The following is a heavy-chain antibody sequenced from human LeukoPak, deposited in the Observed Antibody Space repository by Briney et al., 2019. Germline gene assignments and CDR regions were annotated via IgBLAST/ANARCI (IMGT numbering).Heavy chain of an antibody. V-gene: IGHV3-33*08. D-gene: IGHD6-19*01. CDR3: ARDIREAVAGDSDY. Sequence: PGGSLRLSCAASGFTFSSYGMHWVRQAPGKGLEWVAVIWYDGSNKYYADSVKGRFTISRDNSKNTLYLQMNSLRAEDTAVYYCARDIREAVAGDSDYWGQGTLVTVSS. J-gene: IGHJ4*02. CDR2: IWYDGSNK. CDR1: GFTFSSYG.